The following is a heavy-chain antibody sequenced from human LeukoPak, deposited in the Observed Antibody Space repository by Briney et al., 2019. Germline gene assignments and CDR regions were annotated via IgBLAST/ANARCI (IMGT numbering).Heavy chain of an antibody. Sequence: GASVKVSCKASGYTFTGYYMHWVRQAPGQGLEWMGGIMPIFGTANYAQKFQGRVTITADKSTSTAYMELSSLRSEDTAVYYCARDLPGGDGYNLQPPGSVGAFDIWGQGTMVTVSS. CDR3: ARDLPGGDGYNLQPPGSVGAFDI. V-gene: IGHV1-69*06. CDR2: IMPIFGTA. D-gene: IGHD5-24*01. CDR1: GYTFTGYY. J-gene: IGHJ3*02.